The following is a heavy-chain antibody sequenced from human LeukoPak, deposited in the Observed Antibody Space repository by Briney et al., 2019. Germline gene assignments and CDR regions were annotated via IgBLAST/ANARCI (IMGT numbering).Heavy chain of an antibody. CDR2: ISYDGSNK. J-gene: IGHJ4*02. V-gene: IGHV3-30-3*01. CDR3: ARDSSSSWYGPIDY. CDR1: GFTFSSYA. D-gene: IGHD6-13*01. Sequence: GRSLRLSCAASGFTFSSYAMHWVRQAPGKGLEWVAVISYDGSNKYNADSVKGRFTISRDNSKNTLYLQMNSLRAEDTAVYYCARDSSSSWYGPIDYWGQGTLVTVSS.